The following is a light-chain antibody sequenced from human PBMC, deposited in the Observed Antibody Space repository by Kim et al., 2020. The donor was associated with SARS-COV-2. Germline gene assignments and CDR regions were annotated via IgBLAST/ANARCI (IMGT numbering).Light chain of an antibody. J-gene: IGLJ2*01. V-gene: IGLV2-14*03. Sequence: GQSITISCTGTSSDVVGYNYVSWYQQHPGKAPKLMIYDVSNRPSGVSNRFSGSKSGNTASLTISGLQAEDEADYSCSSYTSSSTVVFGGGTQLTVL. CDR3: SSYTSSSTVV. CDR1: SSDVVGYNY. CDR2: DVS.